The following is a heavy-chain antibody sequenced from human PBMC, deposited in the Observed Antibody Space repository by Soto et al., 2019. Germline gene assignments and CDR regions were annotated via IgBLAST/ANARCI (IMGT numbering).Heavy chain of an antibody. CDR3: ASCIGESRGTKTRKYYYYYYMDV. J-gene: IGHJ6*03. Sequence: GGSLRLSCAASGFTFSDYYMSWIRQAPGKGLEWVSYISSSGSTIYYADSVKGRFTISRDNAKNSLYLQMNSLKAEDTAVYYCASCIGESRGTKTRKYYYYYYMDVWGKGTTVTVSS. CDR2: ISSSGSTI. V-gene: IGHV3-11*01. D-gene: IGHD3-10*01. CDR1: GFTFSDYY.